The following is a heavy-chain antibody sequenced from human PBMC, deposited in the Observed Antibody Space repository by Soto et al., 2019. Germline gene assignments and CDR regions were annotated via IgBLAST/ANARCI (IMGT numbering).Heavy chain of an antibody. CDR1: GYTFTSYA. D-gene: IGHD6-13*01. CDR3: ASAVAAAVNYGMDV. J-gene: IGHJ6*02. CDR2: INAGNGNT. V-gene: IGHV1-3*01. Sequence: QVQLVQSGAEVKKPGASVKVSCKASGYTFTSYAMHWVRQAPGQRLEWMGWINAGNGNTKYSQKFQGRVTITRDTPARTAYVELSSLRSEDTAVYYCASAVAAAVNYGMDVWGQGTTVTVSS.